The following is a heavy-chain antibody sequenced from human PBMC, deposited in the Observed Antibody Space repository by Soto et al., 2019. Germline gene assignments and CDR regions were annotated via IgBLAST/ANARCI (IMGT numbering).Heavy chain of an antibody. V-gene: IGHV3-21*01. CDR3: ARSRGGYGDYDYYYYMDV. J-gene: IGHJ6*03. CDR2: ISSSSSYI. CDR1: GFTFSSYS. Sequence: EVQLVESGGGLVKPGGSLRLSCAASGFTFSSYSMNWVRQAPGKGLEWVSSISSSSSYIYYADSVKGRFTISRDNAKNSLYLQRNSLRAEDTAVYYCARSRGGYGDYDYYYYMDVWGKGTTVTVSS. D-gene: IGHD4-17*01.